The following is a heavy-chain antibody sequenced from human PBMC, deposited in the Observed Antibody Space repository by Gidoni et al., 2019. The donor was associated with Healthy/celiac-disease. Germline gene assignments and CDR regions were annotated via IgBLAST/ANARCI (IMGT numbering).Heavy chain of an antibody. CDR3: ARVYYDFWSGYSKFDY. V-gene: IGHV4-61*01. J-gene: IGHJ4*02. CDR1: GGSVSSGRYY. CDR2: IYYSGST. Sequence: QVQLQESGPGLVKPSETLSLTCTVSGGSVSSGRYYWSWIRQPPGKGLEWIGYIYYSGSTNYNPSLKSRGTISVDTSKNQFSLKLSSVTAADTAVYYCARVYYDFWSGYSKFDYWGQGTLVTVSS. D-gene: IGHD3-3*01.